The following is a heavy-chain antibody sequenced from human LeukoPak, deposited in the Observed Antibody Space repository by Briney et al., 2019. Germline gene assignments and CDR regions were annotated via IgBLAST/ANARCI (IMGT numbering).Heavy chain of an antibody. CDR2: INPSGGST. CDR3: AKDNGYSGHFDY. V-gene: IGHV1-46*01. CDR1: GYTFTSYY. J-gene: IGHJ4*02. Sequence: GASVKVSCKASGYTFTSYYMHWVRQAPGQGLEWMGIINPSGGSTSYAQKFQGRVTMTRDTSTSTVYMELNSLRAEDTAVYYCAKDNGYSGHFDYWGQGTLVTVSS. D-gene: IGHD5-12*01.